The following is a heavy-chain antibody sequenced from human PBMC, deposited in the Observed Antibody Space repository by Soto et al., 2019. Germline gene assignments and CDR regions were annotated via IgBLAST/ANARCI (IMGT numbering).Heavy chain of an antibody. CDR2: ISGSGGST. V-gene: IGHV3-23*01. Sequence: GGSLRLSCAASGFTFSSDYMNWVRQAPGKGLEWVSAISGSGGSTYYADSVKGRFTISRNNSNNTLYLQMNSLRAEETAVYYSAKHHEVLRFSSPLFDYWGQGTLVTVSS. J-gene: IGHJ4*02. D-gene: IGHD3-3*01. CDR3: AKHHEVLRFSSPLFDY. CDR1: GFTFSSDY.